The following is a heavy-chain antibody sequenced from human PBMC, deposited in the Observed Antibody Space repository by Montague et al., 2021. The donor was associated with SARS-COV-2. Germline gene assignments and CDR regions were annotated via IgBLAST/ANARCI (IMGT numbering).Heavy chain of an antibody. CDR3: ATESGSGWFDN. Sequence: SLRLSCAASRFAFSSYSVNWVRRAPGKGLEWVSSISDSSNYIYYADSVKGRFTISRDNAKNSLYLQMNSLRAEDTAVYYCATESGSGWFDNWGQGTLVTVSS. CDR1: RFAFSSYS. D-gene: IGHD6-19*01. J-gene: IGHJ5*02. CDR2: ISDSSNYI. V-gene: IGHV3-21*01.